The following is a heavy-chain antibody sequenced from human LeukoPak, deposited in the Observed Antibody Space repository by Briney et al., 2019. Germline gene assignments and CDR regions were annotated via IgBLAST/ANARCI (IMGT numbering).Heavy chain of an antibody. CDR2: IKQDGSEK. Sequence: GGSVRLSCAASGFTFSSYWMSWVRQAPGKGLEWVANIKQDGSEKYYVDSVKGRFTISRDNAKNSLYLQMNSLRAEDTAVYYCAREGYYGSGSYSYYFDYWGQGTLVTVSS. J-gene: IGHJ4*02. CDR3: AREGYYGSGSYSYYFDY. D-gene: IGHD3-10*01. V-gene: IGHV3-7*03. CDR1: GFTFSSYW.